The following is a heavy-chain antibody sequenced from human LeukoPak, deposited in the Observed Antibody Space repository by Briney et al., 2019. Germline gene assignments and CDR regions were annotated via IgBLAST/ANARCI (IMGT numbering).Heavy chain of an antibody. J-gene: IGHJ6*02. CDR2: ISTYNGNT. V-gene: IGHV1-18*01. D-gene: IGHD2/OR15-2a*01. CDR1: DYTFTSYG. Sequence: ASVKVSFKASDYTFTSYGFSWVRQAPGQGLEWMGWISTYNGNTNYAQKFQGRVTMTTDTSTSTAYMELRSLRSDDTAVYYCARDRGADSTGMDVWGQGTTVTVSS. CDR3: ARDRGADSTGMDV.